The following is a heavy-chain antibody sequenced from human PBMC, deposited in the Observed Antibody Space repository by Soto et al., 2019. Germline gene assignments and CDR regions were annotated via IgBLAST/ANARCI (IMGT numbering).Heavy chain of an antibody. CDR2: INTDGSST. Sequence: EVQLVESGGGLVQPGGSLRLSCAASGFTFSNYWMHWVRQVPGKGLVWVSRINTDGSSTTYADSVKGRFAISRDNAKNTLFLQMNSLRVEDTAVYYCVSNTLDMWGQGTMVTVSS. J-gene: IGHJ3*02. CDR3: VSNTLDM. V-gene: IGHV3-74*01. CDR1: GFTFSNYW. D-gene: IGHD5-18*01.